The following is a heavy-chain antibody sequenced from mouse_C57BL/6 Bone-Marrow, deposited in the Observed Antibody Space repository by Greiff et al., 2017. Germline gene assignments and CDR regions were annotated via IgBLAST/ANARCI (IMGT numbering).Heavy chain of an antibody. Sequence: QVQLQQPGAELVKPGASVKLSCKASGYTFTSYWMQWVKQRPGQGLEWIGEIDPSDSYTNYNQKFTGKATLTVDTSSSTAYMQLSSLTSEDPAVYYCARGGYYWYFDVWGTGTTVTVSS. D-gene: IGHD1-1*02. CDR3: ARGGYYWYFDV. J-gene: IGHJ1*03. CDR2: IDPSDSYT. V-gene: IGHV1-50*01. CDR1: GYTFTSYW.